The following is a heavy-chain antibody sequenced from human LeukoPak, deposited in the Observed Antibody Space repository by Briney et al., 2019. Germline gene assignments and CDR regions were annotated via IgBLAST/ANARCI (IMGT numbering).Heavy chain of an antibody. Sequence: GGSLRLSCAASGFIFTNYFMSWVRQAPGKGPEWVASIKHDGSEKYYVDSVRGRFTISRDNTMNSLYLQMSSLRAEDTAVYYCATDRGWRTSGYYLYYFEYWGQGTLVTVSS. J-gene: IGHJ4*02. V-gene: IGHV3-7*01. CDR2: IKHDGSEK. D-gene: IGHD3-3*01. CDR1: GFIFTNYF. CDR3: ATDRGWRTSGYYLYYFEY.